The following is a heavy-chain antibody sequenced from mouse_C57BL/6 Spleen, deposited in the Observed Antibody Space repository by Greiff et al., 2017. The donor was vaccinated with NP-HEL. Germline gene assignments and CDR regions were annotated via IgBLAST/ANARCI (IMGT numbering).Heavy chain of an antibody. CDR3: ARGDSSGLDY. Sequence: VQLQQSGPGLVKPSQSLSLTCSVTGYSITSGYYWNWIRQFPGNKLEWMGYISYDGSNNYNPSLKNRISITRDTSKNQFFLKLNSVTTEDTATYYGARGDSSGLDYWGQGTTLTVSS. D-gene: IGHD3-2*02. J-gene: IGHJ2*01. CDR2: ISYDGSN. V-gene: IGHV3-6*01. CDR1: GYSITSGYY.